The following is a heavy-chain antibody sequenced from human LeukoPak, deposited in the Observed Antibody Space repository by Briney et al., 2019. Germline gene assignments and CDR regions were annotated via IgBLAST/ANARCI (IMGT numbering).Heavy chain of an antibody. CDR2: ISAYNGNT. CDR1: GYTFTSYG. CDR3: ARGYYDILSGYSAPVDY. V-gene: IGHV1-18*01. J-gene: IGHJ4*02. D-gene: IGHD3-9*01. Sequence: ASVKVSCMASGYTFTSYGISWVRQTPGQGLNGMGWISAYNGNTNSVQKLQGRVTMTTDTSTSTAYMELRSLRSDDPAVYYCARGYYDILSGYSAPVDYWGQGTLVTVSS.